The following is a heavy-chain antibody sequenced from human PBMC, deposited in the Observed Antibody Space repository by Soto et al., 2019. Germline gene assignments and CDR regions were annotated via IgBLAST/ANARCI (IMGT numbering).Heavy chain of an antibody. D-gene: IGHD2-15*01. CDR1: GFSLSTSGVG. CDR2: IYWDDDK. CDR3: VRLVADSTAEYFHH. J-gene: IGHJ1*01. Sequence: QITLKESGPSLVKPTQTLTLTCTVSGFSLSTSGVGVGWIRQPPGKALEWLALIYWDDDKRYSPSLKSRLTITKDTSKNQVVLRMTNMDPVDTATYYCVRLVADSTAEYFHHWGQGTLVTVSS. V-gene: IGHV2-5*02.